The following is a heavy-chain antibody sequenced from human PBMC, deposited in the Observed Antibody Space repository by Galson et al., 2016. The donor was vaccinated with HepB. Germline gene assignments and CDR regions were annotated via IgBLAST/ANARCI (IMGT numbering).Heavy chain of an antibody. D-gene: IGHD2-2*02. CDR3: AKDLQVPAAIEGMDV. V-gene: IGHV3-30*18. CDR1: GFTFSKYA. CDR2: ISHDGIKK. Sequence: SLRLSCAASGFTFSKYALHWARQAPGKGLEWLAVISHDGIKKYSKDSAKGRFTVTRDNSKNTLFLLMNSLRPEDTAVYYCAKDLQVPAAIEGMDVWGQGTTVTVSS. J-gene: IGHJ6*02.